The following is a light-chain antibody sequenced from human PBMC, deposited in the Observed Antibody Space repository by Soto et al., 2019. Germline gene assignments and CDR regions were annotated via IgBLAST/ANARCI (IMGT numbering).Light chain of an antibody. V-gene: IGLV2-14*01. CDR3: SSYTTSGLL. CDR1: RSDVGAYNA. Sequence: QSVLTQPASVSGSPGQSITISCSGTRSDVGAYNAVSWYQQHPGKVPKLLIYAVSVRPSGVSNRFSGSKSGITASLTISGLQAEDEAEYYCSSYTTSGLLFGGGTQLTVL. J-gene: IGLJ2*01. CDR2: AVS.